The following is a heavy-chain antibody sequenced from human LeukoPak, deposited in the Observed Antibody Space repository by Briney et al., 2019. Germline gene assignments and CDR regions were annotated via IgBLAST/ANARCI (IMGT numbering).Heavy chain of an antibody. CDR3: ATSRGGYGDPLFDY. J-gene: IGHJ4*02. Sequence: GRSLRLSCAASGFTFSSYAMHWVRQAPGKGLEWVAVISYDGSNKYYADSVKGRFTISRDNSKNTLYLQMNSLRAEDTAVYYCATSRGGYGDPLFDYWGQGALVTVSS. CDR1: GFTFSSYA. D-gene: IGHD4-17*01. V-gene: IGHV3-30-3*01. CDR2: ISYDGSNK.